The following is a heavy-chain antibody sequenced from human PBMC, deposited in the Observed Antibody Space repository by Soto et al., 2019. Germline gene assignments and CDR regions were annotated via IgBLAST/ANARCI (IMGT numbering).Heavy chain of an antibody. Sequence: QVQLVQSGAEVKKPGSSVKVSCKASGGTFSSYAISWVRQAPGQGLEWMGGIIPIFGTANYAQKFQGRVTXNXDXXTGTAYMELSSLRSEDTALYYCARGGSGWYLYFQHWGQGTLVTVSS. CDR3: ARGGSGWYLYFQH. D-gene: IGHD6-19*01. J-gene: IGHJ1*01. CDR1: GGTFSSYA. V-gene: IGHV1-69*05. CDR2: IIPIFGTA.